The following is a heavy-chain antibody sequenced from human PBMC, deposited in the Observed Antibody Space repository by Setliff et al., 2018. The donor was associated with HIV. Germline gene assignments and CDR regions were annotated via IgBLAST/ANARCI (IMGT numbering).Heavy chain of an antibody. J-gene: IGHJ4*02. CDR1: GFTFRDFA. D-gene: IGHD2-21*01. CDR3: TTGID. Sequence: GGSLRLSCVASGFTFRDFAMYWVRQAPGKGLEWLSAISYDGSRVHYADSVKGRFTISRDNSKNTLYLQLNSLKIEDTAVYYCTTGIDWGQGTLVTVSS. V-gene: IGHV3-30*03. CDR2: ISYDGSRV.